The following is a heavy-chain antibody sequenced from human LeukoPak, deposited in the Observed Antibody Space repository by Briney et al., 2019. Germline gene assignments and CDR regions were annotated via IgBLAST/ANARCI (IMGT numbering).Heavy chain of an antibody. D-gene: IGHD6-19*01. CDR1: GGSFSGYY. CDR2: INHSGST. Sequence: SETLSLTCAVYGGSFSGYYWSWIRQPPGKGLEWIGEINHSGSTNYNPSLKSRVTISVDTSKNQFSLKLSSVTAADTAVYYCARAHSSGWYGWGQGTIVTVSS. J-gene: IGHJ3*01. CDR3: ARAHSSGWYG. V-gene: IGHV4-34*01.